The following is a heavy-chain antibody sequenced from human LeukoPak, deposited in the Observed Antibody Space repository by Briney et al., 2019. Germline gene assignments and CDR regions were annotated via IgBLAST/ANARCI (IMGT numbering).Heavy chain of an antibody. J-gene: IGHJ4*02. Sequence: SETLSLTCTVSGGSISSYYWSWIRQPPGKGLEWIGYIHYSGSTNYNPSLKSRVTISVDTSKNQFSLKLSSVTAADTAVYYCARHGGSYDPFDYWGQGTLVTVSS. CDR1: GGSISSYY. CDR2: IHYSGST. V-gene: IGHV4-59*08. CDR3: ARHGGSYDPFDY. D-gene: IGHD1-26*01.